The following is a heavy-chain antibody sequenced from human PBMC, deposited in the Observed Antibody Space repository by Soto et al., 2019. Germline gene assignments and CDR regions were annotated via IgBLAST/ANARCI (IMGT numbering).Heavy chain of an antibody. CDR2: IYSGGST. Sequence: GGSLRLSCAASGFTVSSNYMSWVRQAPGKGLEWVSVIYSGGSTYYADSVKGRFTISRDNSKNTLYLQMNSLRAEDTAVYYCARDFWRYYDSSGYLIWGQGTLVTVAS. CDR3: ARDFWRYYDSSGYLI. J-gene: IGHJ4*02. CDR1: GFTVSSNY. V-gene: IGHV3-53*01. D-gene: IGHD3-22*01.